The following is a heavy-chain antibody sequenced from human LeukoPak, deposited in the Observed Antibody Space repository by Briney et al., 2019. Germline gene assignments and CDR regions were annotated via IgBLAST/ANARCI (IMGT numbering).Heavy chain of an antibody. CDR1: GYTFTGYY. V-gene: IGHV1-2*02. CDR2: INPNSGGT. D-gene: IGHD5-18*01. Sequence: ASVKVSCKASGYTFTGYYMHWVRQAPGQGLEWMGWINPNSGGTNYAQKFQGRVTMTRDTSISTAYMELSRLRSDDTAVYYCARDIQLWAYNWFDPWGQGTLVTVSS. J-gene: IGHJ5*02. CDR3: ARDIQLWAYNWFDP.